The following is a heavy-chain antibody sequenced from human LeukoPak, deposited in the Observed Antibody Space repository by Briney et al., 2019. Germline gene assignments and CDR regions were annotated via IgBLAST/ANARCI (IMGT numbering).Heavy chain of an antibody. V-gene: IGHV1-46*01. CDR1: GYTFTSYY. J-gene: IGHJ4*02. D-gene: IGHD3-10*01. CDR3: ARWVPYGSGSYYNPLGY. CDR2: INPSGGST. Sequence: ASVKVSCKASGYTFTSYYMNWVRQAPGQGLEWMGIINPSGGSTSYAQKFQGRVTMTRDTSTSTVYMELSSLRSEDTAVYYCARWVPYGSGSYYNPLGYWGQGTLVTVSS.